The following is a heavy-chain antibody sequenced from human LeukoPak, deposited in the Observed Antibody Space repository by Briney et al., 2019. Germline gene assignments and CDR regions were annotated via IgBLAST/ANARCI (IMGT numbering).Heavy chain of an antibody. D-gene: IGHD4-17*01. J-gene: IGHJ4*02. V-gene: IGHV3-7*01. CDR2: IKQDGSEK. CDR1: GFTSSSYW. Sequence: GGSLRLSCAASGFTSSSYWMSWVRQAPGKGLEWVANIKQDGSEKYYVDSVKGRFTISRDNAKNSLYLQMNSLRAEDTAVYYCARVVVYSTVIYFDYWGQGTLVTVSS. CDR3: ARVVVYSTVIYFDY.